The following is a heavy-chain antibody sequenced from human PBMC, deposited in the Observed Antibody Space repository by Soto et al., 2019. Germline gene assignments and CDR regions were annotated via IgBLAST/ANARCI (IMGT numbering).Heavy chain of an antibody. D-gene: IGHD3-10*01. J-gene: IGHJ6*02. CDR2: INPSFGGT. Sequence: QVQLVQSGAEVKKPGASGKVSWKASGYTFTTYKIHCVRQAPGQGLDYMGVINPSFGGTDYAQKFQGSLTMTRDTSTSTVYMELTSLSSEDTAVYYCARVWSKLWPPKYGMDVWGQGTTVNVSS. CDR1: GYTFTTYK. V-gene: IGHV1-46*01. CDR3: ARVWSKLWPPKYGMDV.